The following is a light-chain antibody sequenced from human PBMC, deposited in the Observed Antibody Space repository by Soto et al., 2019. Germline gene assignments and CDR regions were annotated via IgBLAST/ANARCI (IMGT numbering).Light chain of an antibody. Sequence: QSVLTQPPSVSAAPGQKVTISCSGSSSNIGNNYVSWYRQLPGRAPKLLIYENNKRPSGIPDRFSGSKSGTSATLGITGLQTGDEADYYCGTWDSRLSVWVFGGGTQLTVL. CDR3: GTWDSRLSVWV. J-gene: IGLJ2*01. CDR1: SSNIGNNY. CDR2: ENN. V-gene: IGLV1-51*01.